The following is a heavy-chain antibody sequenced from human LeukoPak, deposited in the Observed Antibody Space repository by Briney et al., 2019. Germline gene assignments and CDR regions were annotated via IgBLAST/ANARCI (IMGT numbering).Heavy chain of an antibody. D-gene: IGHD3-10*01. V-gene: IGHV1-8*01. J-gene: IGHJ4*02. CDR2: MNPNSGNT. CDR3: ARVRRFGEFNQYYFDY. Sequence: ASVKVSCKASGYTFTSYDINWVRQATGQGLEWMGWMNPNSGNTGYAQKFQGRVTMTRNTSISTAYMELSSLRSEDTAVYYCARVRRFGEFNQYYFDYWGQGTLVTVSS. CDR1: GYTFTSYD.